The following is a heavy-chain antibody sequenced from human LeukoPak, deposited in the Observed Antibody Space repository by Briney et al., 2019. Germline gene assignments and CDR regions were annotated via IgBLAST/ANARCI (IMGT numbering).Heavy chain of an antibody. D-gene: IGHD3-22*01. CDR1: GFTFSSYG. J-gene: IGHJ4*02. CDR3: ARESESYDSSGSTFGY. CDR2: IRYDASNK. Sequence: GGSLRLSCAASGFTFSSYGMHWVRRAPGKGLAWEAFIRYDASNKYYADSVKGRFTISRDDSKNTLYLQMNSLRAEDTAVYYCARESESYDSSGSTFGYWGQGTLVTVSS. V-gene: IGHV3-30*02.